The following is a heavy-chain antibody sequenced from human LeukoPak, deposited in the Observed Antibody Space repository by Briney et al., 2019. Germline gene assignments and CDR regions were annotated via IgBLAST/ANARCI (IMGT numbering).Heavy chain of an antibody. V-gene: IGHV3-21*01. D-gene: IGHD6-13*01. CDR1: GFTFSSYS. Sequence: GGSLRLSCAASGFTFSSYSMNWVRQAPGKGLEWVSSISSSSNYIYYADSVKGRFTISRDNAKNSLYLQMNSLRAEDTAVYYCARAQGKQPGDYWGQGTLVTVSS. J-gene: IGHJ4*02. CDR3: ARAQGKQPGDY. CDR2: ISSSSNYI.